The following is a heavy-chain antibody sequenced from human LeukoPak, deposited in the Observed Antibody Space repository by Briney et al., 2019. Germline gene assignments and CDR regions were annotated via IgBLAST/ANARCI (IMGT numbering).Heavy chain of an antibody. CDR3: ASLKNYYDSSGYLVTDAFDI. D-gene: IGHD3-22*01. CDR1: GYTFTSYN. Sequence: ASVKVSCKASGYTFTSYNINWVRQAPGQGLEWMGWISGYNGNTNYAQKLQGRVTMTTDTSTSTAYMELRSLKSDDTAVYYCASLKNYYDSSGYLVTDAFDIWGQGTMVTVSS. V-gene: IGHV1-18*01. J-gene: IGHJ3*02. CDR2: ISGYNGNT.